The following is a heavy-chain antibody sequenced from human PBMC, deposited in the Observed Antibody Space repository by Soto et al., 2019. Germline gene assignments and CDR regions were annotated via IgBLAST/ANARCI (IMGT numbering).Heavy chain of an antibody. CDR2: ISAYNGNT. J-gene: IGHJ1*01. Sequence: QVQLVQSGVEVKKPGASVKVSCKASGYTFPNYGINWVRQAPGQGLEWMGWISAYNGNTDYAQKLQGRVTMTTDTSTTTAYMEVTNLRSDDTAVYYCARDVIPYWGSDCYPGYFHHWGQGTLVIVSS. CDR1: GYTFPNYG. CDR3: ARDVIPYWGSDCYPGYFHH. D-gene: IGHD2-21*02. V-gene: IGHV1-18*04.